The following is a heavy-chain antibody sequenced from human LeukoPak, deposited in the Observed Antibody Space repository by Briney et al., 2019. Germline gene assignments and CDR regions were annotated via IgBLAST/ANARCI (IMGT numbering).Heavy chain of an antibody. V-gene: IGHV3-23*01. CDR1: GFTFSSYA. CDR3: ARDKSSWYDYYYYYMDV. Sequence: PGGSLRLSCAASGFTFSSYAMSWVRQAPGKGLEWVSAISGSGGSTYYADSVKGRFTISRDNSKNTLYLQMNSLRAEDTAVYYCARDKSSWYDYYYYYMDVWGKGTTVTVSS. D-gene: IGHD6-13*01. CDR2: ISGSGGST. J-gene: IGHJ6*03.